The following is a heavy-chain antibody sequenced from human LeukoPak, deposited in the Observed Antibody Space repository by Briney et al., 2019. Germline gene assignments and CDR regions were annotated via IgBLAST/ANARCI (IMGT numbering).Heavy chain of an antibody. V-gene: IGHV3-48*04. CDR2: VSISSGTI. CDR1: GFTFTGHN. D-gene: IGHD3-3*01. J-gene: IGHJ4*02. CDR3: ARGTRITIFGVDY. Sequence: GGSLRLSCAASGFTFTGHNMNWVRQAPGKGLEWISFVSISSGTIYYADSVKGRFTISRDNAKNSLYLQMNSLRAEDTAVYYCARGTRITIFGVDYWGQGTLVTVSS.